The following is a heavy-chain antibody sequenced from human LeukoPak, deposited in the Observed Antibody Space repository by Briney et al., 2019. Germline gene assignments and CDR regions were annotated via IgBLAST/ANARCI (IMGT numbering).Heavy chain of an antibody. CDR3: ARQKGSYDSSGYYYYFDY. CDR2: INHSGST. Sequence: SETLSLTCAVYGGSFSGYYWSWIRQPPGKGLEWIGEINHSGSTNYNPPLKSRVTISVDTSKNQFSLKLSSVTAADTAVYYCARQKGSYDSSGYYYYFDYWGQGTLVTVSP. CDR1: GGSFSGYY. D-gene: IGHD3-22*01. V-gene: IGHV4-34*01. J-gene: IGHJ4*02.